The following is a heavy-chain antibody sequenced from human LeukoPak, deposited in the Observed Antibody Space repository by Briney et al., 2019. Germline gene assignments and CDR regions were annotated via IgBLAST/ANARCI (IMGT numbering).Heavy chain of an antibody. D-gene: IGHD3-10*01. Sequence: ASVKVSCKASGYTFTNYGISWVRQAPGQGLEWMAWISTYNGNTNYAQKLQDRVTMTIDTSTSTAYVELRSLRYDDTAVYYCAREGSALRDLNYFDFWGQGTLVSVSS. J-gene: IGHJ4*02. CDR3: AREGSALRDLNYFDF. CDR2: ISTYNGNT. V-gene: IGHV1-18*01. CDR1: GYTFTNYG.